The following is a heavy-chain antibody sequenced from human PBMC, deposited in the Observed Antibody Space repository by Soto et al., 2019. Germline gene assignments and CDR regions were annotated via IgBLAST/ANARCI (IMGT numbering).Heavy chain of an antibody. CDR3: ARGIVLRFLEWLSPLGY. Sequence: EVQLVESGGGLVKPGGSLRLSCAASGFTFSSYSMNWVRQAPGKGLEWVSSISSSSSYIYYADSVKGRFTISRDNATNSLDLQMNSLRAEDPAVYYCARGIVLRFLEWLSPLGYCGQGTLVTVSS. V-gene: IGHV3-21*01. CDR1: GFTFSSYS. D-gene: IGHD3-3*01. J-gene: IGHJ4*02. CDR2: ISSSSSYI.